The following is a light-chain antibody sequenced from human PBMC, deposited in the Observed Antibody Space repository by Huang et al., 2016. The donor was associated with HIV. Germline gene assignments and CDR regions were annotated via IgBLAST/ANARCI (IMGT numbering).Light chain of an antibody. J-gene: IGKJ2*01. V-gene: IGKV3-15*01. Sequence: EIVMTQSPATLSVSPGERATLSCRASQSVSSNLAWYQQNPGQAPRLLIYDASTRATGIPARFSGSGSGTEFTLTISSLQSEDCAVYFCQQYNNWPPMYTFGQGTKLEIK. CDR2: DAS. CDR3: QQYNNWPPMYT. CDR1: QSVSSN.